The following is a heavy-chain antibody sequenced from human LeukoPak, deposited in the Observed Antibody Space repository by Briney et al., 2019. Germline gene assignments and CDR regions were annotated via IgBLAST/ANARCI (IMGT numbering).Heavy chain of an antibody. Sequence: PSETLSLTCAVYGGSFSGYYWSWIRQPPGKGLEWIGDIDHSGSTNYNPSLMRRVTISVATSRNQFSLTLSSVTAADTAVYYCAREVGRYCGGDCLDYWGQGTLVTVSS. J-gene: IGHJ4*02. CDR1: GGSFSGYY. CDR2: IDHSGST. V-gene: IGHV4-34*01. CDR3: AREVGRYCGGDCLDY. D-gene: IGHD2-21*01.